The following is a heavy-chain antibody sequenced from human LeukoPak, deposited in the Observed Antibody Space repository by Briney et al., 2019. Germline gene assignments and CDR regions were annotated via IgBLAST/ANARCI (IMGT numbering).Heavy chain of an antibody. D-gene: IGHD3-3*01. Sequence: PSETLSLTCAVSGYSISSGYYWGWIRQPPGKGLEWIGSIYHSGSTYYNPSLKSRGTISVDTSKNQFSLKLSSVTAADTAVYYCARLLPTYYDFWSGPWAFDIWGQGTMVTVSS. V-gene: IGHV4-38-2*01. CDR2: IYHSGST. CDR3: ARLLPTYYDFWSGPWAFDI. CDR1: GYSISSGYY. J-gene: IGHJ3*02.